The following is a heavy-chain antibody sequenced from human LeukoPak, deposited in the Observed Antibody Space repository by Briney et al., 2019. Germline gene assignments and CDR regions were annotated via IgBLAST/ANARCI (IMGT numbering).Heavy chain of an antibody. Sequence: GASVKVSSKASGYTFTGYYMHWVRQAPGQGLEWMGWINPNSGGTNYAQKFQGRVTMTRDTSISTAYMELSRLRSDDTAVYYCARSGVLRYFDWLSNYFDYWGQGTLVTVSS. CDR1: GYTFTGYY. CDR3: ARSGVLRYFDWLSNYFDY. D-gene: IGHD3-9*01. V-gene: IGHV1-2*02. J-gene: IGHJ4*02. CDR2: INPNSGGT.